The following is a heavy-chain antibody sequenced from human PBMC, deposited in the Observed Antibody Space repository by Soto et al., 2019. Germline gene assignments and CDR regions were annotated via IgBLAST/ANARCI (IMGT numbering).Heavy chain of an antibody. CDR1: GGSISSGGYS. CDR2: IYHSGST. Sequence: QLQLQESGSGLVKPSQTLSLTCAVSGGSISSGGYSWSWIRQPPGKGLEWIGYIYHSGSTYYNPSLNSRVTISVDRSKNQFSLKLSSVTAADTAVYYCARERYSGYDFWFDPWGQGTLVTVSS. CDR3: ARERYSGYDFWFDP. D-gene: IGHD5-12*01. V-gene: IGHV4-30-2*01. J-gene: IGHJ5*02.